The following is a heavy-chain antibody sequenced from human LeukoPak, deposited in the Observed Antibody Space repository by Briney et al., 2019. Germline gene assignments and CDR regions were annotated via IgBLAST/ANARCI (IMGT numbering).Heavy chain of an antibody. V-gene: IGHV3-7*03. J-gene: IGHJ4*02. CDR2: IKQDGSEK. CDR1: GCTFSSYW. Sequence: GGCLRLSCAASGCTFSSYWLSWVRKAPGKGLEWVANIKQDGSEKYYVDSVKGRFTIPRDNAKNSLYLQMNSLRAEDTAVYYCAREYSYGKRYFDYWGQGTLVTVSS. CDR3: AREYSYGKRYFDY. D-gene: IGHD5-18*01.